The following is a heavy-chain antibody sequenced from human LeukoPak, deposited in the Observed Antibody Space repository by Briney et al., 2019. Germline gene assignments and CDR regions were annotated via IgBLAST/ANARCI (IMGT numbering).Heavy chain of an antibody. CDR1: GGSISSGGYY. J-gene: IGHJ5*02. V-gene: IGHV4-31*03. D-gene: IGHD3-10*01. Sequence: SETLSLTCTVSGGSISSGGYYWSWIRQHPGKGLEWIGYIYYSGSTYYNPSFKSRVTISEDTSKNQFSLKLSSVTAADTAVYYCARVRYYYGSGSVNWFDPWGQGTLVTVSS. CDR3: ARVRYYYGSGSVNWFDP. CDR2: IYYSGST.